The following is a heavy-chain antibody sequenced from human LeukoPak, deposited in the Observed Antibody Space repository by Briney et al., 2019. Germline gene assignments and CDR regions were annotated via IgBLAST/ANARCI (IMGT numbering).Heavy chain of an antibody. J-gene: IGHJ4*02. V-gene: IGHV3-23*01. CDR1: GFTFSSHG. D-gene: IGHD4/OR15-4a*01. CDR2: ISPSGGIT. Sequence: GGSLRLSCAASGFTFSSHGMNWVRQAPGKGLEWVSGISPSGGITYYTDSVRGRFTISRDNSKNTVSLQMNSLRGEDTAVYYCARAVWWPGRQPLFDYWGQGTLVTVSS. CDR3: ARAVWWPGRQPLFDY.